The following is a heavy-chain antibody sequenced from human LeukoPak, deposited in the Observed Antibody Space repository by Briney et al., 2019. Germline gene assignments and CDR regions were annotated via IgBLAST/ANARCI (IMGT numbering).Heavy chain of an antibody. J-gene: IGHJ6*03. CDR2: IIPIFGTA. CDR3: ASRNPYSSSWNYYYMDV. D-gene: IGHD6-13*01. CDR1: GGTFSSYA. Sequence: SVKVSCKASGGTFSSYAISWVRQAPGQGLEWMGGIIPIFGTANYAQKFQGRVTITTDESTSTAYMELSSLRSEDTAVYYCASRNPYSSSWNYYYMDVWGKGTTVTVSS. V-gene: IGHV1-69*05.